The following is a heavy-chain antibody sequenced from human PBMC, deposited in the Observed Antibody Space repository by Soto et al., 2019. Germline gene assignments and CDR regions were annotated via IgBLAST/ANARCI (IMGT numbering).Heavy chain of an antibody. V-gene: IGHV1-3*01. CDR1: GYTFIHYA. J-gene: IGHJ4*02. CDR2: VIAGNDKT. D-gene: IGHD5-12*01. CDR3: VRDSPIGSTFSGYDGIDY. Sequence: ALVKISCKASGYTFIHYAMHWVRQAPGQRVEWMRWVIAGNDKTKYSQKFQGRVTITADKSTGTAYMELNSLRSEDTAVYYCVRDSPIGSTFSGYDGIDYWGQGTLVTVSS.